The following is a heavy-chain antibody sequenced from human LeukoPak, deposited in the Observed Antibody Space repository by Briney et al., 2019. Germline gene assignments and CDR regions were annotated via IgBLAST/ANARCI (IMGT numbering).Heavy chain of an antibody. CDR3: AKDLNDDYGDPGEMDV. CDR1: GFIFTNFV. Sequence: GGSLRLSCAASGFIFTNFVMSWVRQVPGKGLEWVSSISGGGSDTFYADSVRGRFTISRDNSKNTLYLQMNSLRAEDTAVYYCAKDLNDDYGDPGEMDVWGKGTTVTVSS. V-gene: IGHV3-23*01. J-gene: IGHJ6*04. CDR2: ISGGGSDT. D-gene: IGHD4-17*01.